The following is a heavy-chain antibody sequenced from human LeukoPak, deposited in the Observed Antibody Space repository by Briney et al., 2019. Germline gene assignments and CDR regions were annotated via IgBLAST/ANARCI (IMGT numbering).Heavy chain of an antibody. CDR1: GYTFTSYD. CDR3: ARATRGYSYGGYYYYYMDV. CDR2: MNPNSGNT. Sequence: GASVKVSCKASGYTFTSYDINWVRQATGQGLEWMGWMNPNSGNTGYAQKFQGRVTMTRNTSISTAYMELSSLRSEDTAVYYCARATRGYSYGGYYYYYMDVWGKGTTVTVSS. D-gene: IGHD5-18*01. V-gene: IGHV1-8*01. J-gene: IGHJ6*03.